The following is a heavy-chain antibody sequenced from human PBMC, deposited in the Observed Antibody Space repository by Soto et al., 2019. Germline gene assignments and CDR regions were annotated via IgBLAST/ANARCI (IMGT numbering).Heavy chain of an antibody. V-gene: IGHV1-69*12. CDR2: IIPVFGTP. CDR1: GGSLSNFG. CDR3: ARGDATKIVVTTYYAMDV. D-gene: IGHD3-22*01. J-gene: IGHJ6*02. Sequence: QVQLVQSGAEVKKPGSSVKVSCTASGGSLSNFGISWVRQAPGQGLEWMGAIIPVFGTPNYAQKFQDRVTIYAHXSTTTVYMEVRSLTSEDTAVYYCARGDATKIVVTTYYAMDVWGQGTTVTVSS.